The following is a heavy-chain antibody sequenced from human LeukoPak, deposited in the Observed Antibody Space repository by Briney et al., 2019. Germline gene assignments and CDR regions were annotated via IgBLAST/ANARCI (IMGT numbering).Heavy chain of an antibody. D-gene: IGHD3-3*01. J-gene: IGHJ4*02. CDR3: AKDRIWSGYSKYYFDC. CDR2: ISGSGGST. CDR1: GFTFGSYA. V-gene: IGHV3-23*01. Sequence: GGSLRLSCAGSGFTFGSYAMNWVRQAPGKGLEWVSGISGSGGSTYYADSVKGRFTISRDNSKNTLYLQMNSLRAEDAAIYYCAKDRIWSGYSKYYFDCWGQGTLVTVSS.